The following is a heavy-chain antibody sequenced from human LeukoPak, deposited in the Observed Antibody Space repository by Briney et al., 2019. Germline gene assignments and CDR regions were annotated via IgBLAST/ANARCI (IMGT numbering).Heavy chain of an antibody. V-gene: IGHV3-7*01. CDR2: IKQDGSEK. CDR1: GFTFSSYW. J-gene: IGHJ4*02. D-gene: IGHD3-10*01. CDR3: APSGPGDGSGSYLGY. Sequence: GGSLRLSCAASGFTFSSYWMSWVRQAPGKGLEWVANIKQDGSEKYYVDSVKGRFTISRDNAKNSLYLQMNSLRAEDTAVYYCAPSGPGDGSGSYLGYWGQGTLVTVSS.